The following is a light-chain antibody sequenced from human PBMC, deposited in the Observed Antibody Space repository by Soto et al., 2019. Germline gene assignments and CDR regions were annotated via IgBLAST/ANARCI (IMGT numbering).Light chain of an antibody. CDR1: QRISSV. Sequence: IQMTQSPSSLSGSVGDTVNITCRAGQRISSVLNWYQQKAGKAPKLLIFAASSLQTGVPSRFSGRGSGTDFTLTITDLQPEDFATYYCQQSFSALTFGPGTTVDV. V-gene: IGKV1-39*01. CDR3: QQSFSALT. CDR2: AAS. J-gene: IGKJ3*01.